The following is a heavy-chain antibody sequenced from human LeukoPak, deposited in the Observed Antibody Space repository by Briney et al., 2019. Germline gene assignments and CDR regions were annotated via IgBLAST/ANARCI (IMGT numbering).Heavy chain of an antibody. V-gene: IGHV3-21*01. CDR3: VTRGWADYYYYMDV. Sequence: PGGSLRLSCAASGFTFSSYTMNWVRQAPGKGLEWVSSISSSSSDIYYADSVKGRFTISRDNAKNSLYLQMNSLRAEDTAVYYCVTRGWADYYYYMDVWGKGTTVTVSS. CDR1: GFTFSSYT. CDR2: ISSSSSDI. J-gene: IGHJ6*03. D-gene: IGHD6-19*01.